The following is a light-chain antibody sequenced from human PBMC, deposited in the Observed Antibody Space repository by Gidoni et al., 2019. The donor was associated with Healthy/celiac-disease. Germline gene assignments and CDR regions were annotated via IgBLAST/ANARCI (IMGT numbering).Light chain of an antibody. CDR1: RPNIGSNT. J-gene: IGLJ3*02. CDR2: SNN. Sequence: SVLTQPPSASGTPGPSVTISCSGSRPNIGSNTVNWYQQLPGTAPKLLIYSNNQRPSGVPDRFSGSKSGTSASLAISGLQAEDEADYYCAAWDDSLNGPVFGGGTKLTV. V-gene: IGLV1-44*01. CDR3: AAWDDSLNGPV.